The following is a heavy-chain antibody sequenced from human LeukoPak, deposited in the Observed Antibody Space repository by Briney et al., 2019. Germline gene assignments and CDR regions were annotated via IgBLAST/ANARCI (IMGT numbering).Heavy chain of an antibody. CDR3: ARVPHGETIFGVLMYSFDY. D-gene: IGHD3-3*01. CDR2: INHGGST. CDR1: GGSFSGDF. V-gene: IGHV4-34*01. J-gene: IGHJ4*02. Sequence: SETLSLTCAVYGGSFSGDFWSWIRQSPGKGLEWIGEINHGGSTTYNPSLQSRVTISVDTSKNQLSLKLTSATAADTAVYYCARVPHGETIFGVLMYSFDYWGQGTLVTVSS.